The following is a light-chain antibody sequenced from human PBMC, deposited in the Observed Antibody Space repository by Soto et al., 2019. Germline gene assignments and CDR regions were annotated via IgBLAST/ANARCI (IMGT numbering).Light chain of an antibody. V-gene: IGKV4-1*01. CDR3: QQYYSPSYT. J-gene: IGKJ2*01. Sequence: DIVMTQSPDSLTVSLGERATINCKSSQSLLEGANNKDYIAWYQQKPGQPPKLLIYWASTRESGVPDRFSGNGSGTDFTLTIRGLQAEDVAVYYCQQYYSPSYTFGQGTKVEIK. CDR2: WAS. CDR1: QSLLEGANNKDY.